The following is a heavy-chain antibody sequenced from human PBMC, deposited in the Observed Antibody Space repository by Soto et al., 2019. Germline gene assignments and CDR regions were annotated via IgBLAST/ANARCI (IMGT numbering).Heavy chain of an antibody. Sequence: PGESLKISCKGSGYSFNSYWIGWVRQMPGKGLEWMGIIYPGDSESRYSPSFEGQVTISADKSISTAYLQWSSLKASDTAMYYCARASSIAVAGSNFDCWGQGTLVTVSS. J-gene: IGHJ4*02. CDR2: IYPGDSES. CDR3: ARASSIAVAGSNFDC. D-gene: IGHD6-19*01. V-gene: IGHV5-51*01. CDR1: GYSFNSYW.